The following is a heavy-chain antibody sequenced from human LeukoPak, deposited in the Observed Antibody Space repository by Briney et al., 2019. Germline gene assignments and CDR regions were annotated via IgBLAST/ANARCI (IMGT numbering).Heavy chain of an antibody. CDR3: AKDLGSVVTPPSLDY. CDR1: GFTFSSYA. Sequence: PGGSLRLSCAASGFTFSSYAMSWVRQAPGKGLEWVSSASGSGGSTYYADSVKGRFTISRDNSKNTLYLQMSSLRAEDTAVYYCAKDLGSVVTPPSLDYWGQGTLVTVSS. V-gene: IGHV3-23*01. CDR2: ASGSGGST. D-gene: IGHD4-23*01. J-gene: IGHJ4*02.